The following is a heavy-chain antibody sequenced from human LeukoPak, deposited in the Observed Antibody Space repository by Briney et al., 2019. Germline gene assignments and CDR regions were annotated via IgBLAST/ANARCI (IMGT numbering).Heavy chain of an antibody. Sequence: ASVKVSCKASGYTFTSYYMHWVRQAPGQGLEWMGIINPSGGSTSYAQKFQGRVTMTRDTSTSTVYMELSSPRSEDAAVYYCAREGIRYFDWLSGPYFDYWGQGTLVTVSS. CDR2: INPSGGST. D-gene: IGHD3-9*01. V-gene: IGHV1-46*01. CDR3: AREGIRYFDWLSGPYFDY. CDR1: GYTFTSYY. J-gene: IGHJ4*02.